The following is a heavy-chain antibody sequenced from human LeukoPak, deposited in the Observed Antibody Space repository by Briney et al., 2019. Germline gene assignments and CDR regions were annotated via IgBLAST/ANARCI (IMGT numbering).Heavy chain of an antibody. J-gene: IGHJ6*03. D-gene: IGHD3-10*01. V-gene: IGHV4-38-2*02. CDR2: IYYSGST. CDR3: ARDPYYYGSGTYYMDV. CDR1: GYSISSGYY. Sequence: SETLSLTCTVSGYSISSGYYWGWIRQPPGKGLEWIGSIYYSGSTYYNPSLKSRVTISVDTSKNQFSLKLSSVTAADTAVYYCARDPYYYGSGTYYMDVWGKGTTVTVSS.